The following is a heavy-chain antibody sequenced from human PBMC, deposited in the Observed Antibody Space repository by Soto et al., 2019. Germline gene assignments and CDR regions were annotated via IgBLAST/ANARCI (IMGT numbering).Heavy chain of an antibody. Sequence: PSEALSLAGTVSCGSLSSYYWTWIRQSPGKGLEWIGYVYFSGNTNYNPSLKSRVTISIDTSKNQFSLRLASVTAADTAFYYCGSVRPSGYVLSWGQGTLVTVSS. CDR3: GSVRPSGYVLS. V-gene: IGHV4-59*01. CDR1: CGSLSSYY. CDR2: VYFSGNT. J-gene: IGHJ5*02. D-gene: IGHD6-25*01.